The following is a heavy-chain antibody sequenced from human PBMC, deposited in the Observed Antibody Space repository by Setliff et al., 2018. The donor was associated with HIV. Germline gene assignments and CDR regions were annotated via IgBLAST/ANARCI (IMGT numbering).Heavy chain of an antibody. CDR3: ARGYSSSYYFDY. CDR2: ISSDGSST. J-gene: IGHJ4*02. D-gene: IGHD5-18*01. CDR1: GFTFSRYW. Sequence: GESLKISCGASGFTFSRYWMHWVRQTPGKGLVWVSRISSDGSSTSYADSVKGRFTISRDNAKNTLYLQMNSLRAEDTAVYYCARGYSSSYYFDYWGQGTLVTVSS. V-gene: IGHV3-74*01.